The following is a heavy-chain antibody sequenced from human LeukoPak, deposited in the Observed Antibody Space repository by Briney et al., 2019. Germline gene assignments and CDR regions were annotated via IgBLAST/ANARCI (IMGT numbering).Heavy chain of an antibody. CDR2: INTNTGNP. V-gene: IGHV7-4-1*02. CDR1: GYTFTSYS. J-gene: IGHJ4*02. D-gene: IGHD5-18*01. Sequence: ASVKVSCKASGYTFTSYSINWVRQAPGQGLEWMGWINTNTGNPTYAQGFTGRFVFSLDTSVSTAYLQISSLKAEDTAVYYCARDGYSYGLPGDYWGQGTLVTVSS. CDR3: ARDGYSYGLPGDY.